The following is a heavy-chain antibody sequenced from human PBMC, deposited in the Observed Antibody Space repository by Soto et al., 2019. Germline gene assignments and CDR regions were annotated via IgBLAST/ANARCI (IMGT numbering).Heavy chain of an antibody. Sequence: EVQLVESGGGLVQPGGSLRLSCAASGFTVSSNYMSWVRQAPGKGLEWVSVIYSGGSTYYADSVKGRFTISRHNSKNTLYLQMNSLRAEDTAVYYCARDSMDYYYYYMDVWGKGTTVTVSS. CDR1: GFTVSSNY. CDR2: IYSGGST. CDR3: ARDSMDYYYYYMDV. V-gene: IGHV3-53*04. J-gene: IGHJ6*03.